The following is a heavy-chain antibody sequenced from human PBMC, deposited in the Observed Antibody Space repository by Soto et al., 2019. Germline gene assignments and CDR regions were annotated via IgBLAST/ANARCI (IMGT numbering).Heavy chain of an antibody. CDR2: IYSGGST. CDR3: ARVGWYSSSWYEHYYGMDV. J-gene: IGHJ6*02. CDR1: GFTVSSNY. Sequence: GGSLRLSCAASGFTVSSNYMSWVRQAPGKGLEWVSVIYSGGSTYYADSVKGRFTISRDNSKNTLYLQMNSLRAEDTAVYYCARVGWYSSSWYEHYYGMDVWGQGTTVTVSS. D-gene: IGHD6-13*01. V-gene: IGHV3-53*01.